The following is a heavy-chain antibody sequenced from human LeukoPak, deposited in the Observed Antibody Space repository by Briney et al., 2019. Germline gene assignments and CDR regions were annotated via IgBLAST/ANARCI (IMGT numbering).Heavy chain of an antibody. CDR1: GVSFDDYY. J-gene: IGHJ4*02. V-gene: IGHV4-34*01. D-gene: IGHD4-17*01. CDR3: TRMTTGHDY. CDR2: INHSGYT. Sequence: PSETLSLTCAVSGVSFDDYYWSWVRQPPGKGLEWIGEINHSGYTNDSPSLKSRVTMSIDTSRKQFSLNPRSVTVADTAVYYCTRMTTGHDYWGQGTLVTVSS.